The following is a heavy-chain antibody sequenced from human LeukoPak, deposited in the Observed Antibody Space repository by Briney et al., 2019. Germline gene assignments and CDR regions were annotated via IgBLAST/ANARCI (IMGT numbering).Heavy chain of an antibody. Sequence: AVKVSCKASGGTFSSYAISWVRQAPGQGLEWMGRIIPIFGTANYAQKFQGRVTITTDESTSTAYMELSSLRSEDTAVYYCAREGGIPRRDGYNFDYWGQGTLVTVSS. D-gene: IGHD5-24*01. J-gene: IGHJ4*02. CDR1: GGTFSSYA. V-gene: IGHV1-69*05. CDR3: AREGGIPRRDGYNFDY. CDR2: IIPIFGTA.